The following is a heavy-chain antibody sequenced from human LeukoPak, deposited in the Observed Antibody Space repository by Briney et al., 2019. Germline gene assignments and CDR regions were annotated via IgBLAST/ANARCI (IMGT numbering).Heavy chain of an antibody. CDR1: GFTFSSYA. Sequence: GGSLRLSCAASGFTFSSYAMHWVRQAPGKGLEGVAVISYDGSNKYYADSVKGRFTISRDNSKNTLYLQMNSLRAEDTAVYYCASYYYDSSGPIDYWGQGTLVTVSS. V-gene: IGHV3-30-3*01. CDR2: ISYDGSNK. CDR3: ASYYYDSSGPIDY. D-gene: IGHD3-22*01. J-gene: IGHJ4*02.